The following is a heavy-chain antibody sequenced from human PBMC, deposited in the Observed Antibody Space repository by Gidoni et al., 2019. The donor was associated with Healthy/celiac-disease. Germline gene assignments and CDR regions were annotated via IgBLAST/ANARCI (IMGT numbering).Heavy chain of an antibody. CDR1: GRSISRYY. J-gene: IGHJ5*02. D-gene: IGHD6-13*01. CDR2: IYYSGST. Sequence: QVQLQESGPGLVKPSETLSLTCTVSGRSISRYYWSWIRQPPGKGLEWIGYIYYSGSTNYNPSLKSRVTISVDTSKNQFSLKLSSVTAADTAVYYCARVPGAAAGIFWFDPWGQGTLVTVSS. CDR3: ARVPGAAAGIFWFDP. V-gene: IGHV4-59*01.